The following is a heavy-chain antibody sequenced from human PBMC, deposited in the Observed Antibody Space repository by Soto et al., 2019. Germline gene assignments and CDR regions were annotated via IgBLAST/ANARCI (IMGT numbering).Heavy chain of an antibody. Sequence: LSLTCTVSGGSISSYYWSWIRQPPGKGLEWIGYIYYSGSTNYNPSLKSRVTISVDTSKNQFSLKLSSVTAADTAVYYCARGNAPGYSSSWYVPMRPHWFDPWGQGTLVTVSS. CDR3: ARGNAPGYSSSWYVPMRPHWFDP. J-gene: IGHJ5*02. CDR1: GGSISSYY. V-gene: IGHV4-59*01. CDR2: IYYSGST. D-gene: IGHD6-13*01.